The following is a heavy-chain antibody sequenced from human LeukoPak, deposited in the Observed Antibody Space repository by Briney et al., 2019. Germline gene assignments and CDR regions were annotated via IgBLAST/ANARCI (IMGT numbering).Heavy chain of an antibody. V-gene: IGHV1-46*01. CDR2: INPSGGST. J-gene: IGHJ4*02. CDR1: GYTFTSYY. D-gene: IGHD3-22*01. CDR3: ARESPMIVVVTEGFDY. Sequence: ASVNVSCKASGYTFTSYYMHWVRQAPGQGLEWMGIINPSGGSTSYAQKFQGRVTMTRDTSTSTVYMELSSLRSEDTAVYYCARESPMIVVVTEGFDYWGQGTLVTVSS.